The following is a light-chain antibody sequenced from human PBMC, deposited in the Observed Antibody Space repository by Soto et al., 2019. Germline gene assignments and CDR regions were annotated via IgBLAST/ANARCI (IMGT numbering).Light chain of an antibody. CDR3: QQYSNYPGT. J-gene: IGKJ1*01. V-gene: IGKV1-5*03. CDR2: KAS. Sequence: DIQMTQSPSTLSASVGDRVTITCRASQTISTLLAWYQQRPGKAPNLLIYKASSLESGVPSRFSGSGSGTEFTLNISSLQHDDFATYFCQQYSNYPGTYGDRTKVEVK. CDR1: QTISTL.